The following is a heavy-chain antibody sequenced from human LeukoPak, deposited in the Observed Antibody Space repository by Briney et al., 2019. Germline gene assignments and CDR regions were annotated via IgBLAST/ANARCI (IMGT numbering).Heavy chain of an antibody. V-gene: IGHV3-30*04. J-gene: IGHJ4*02. CDR3: AREFLEGYFDWLLSGFDY. D-gene: IGHD3-9*01. CDR2: ISYDGSNK. CDR1: GFTFSSYA. Sequence: GRSLRLSCAASGFTFSSYAMHWVRQAPGKGLEWVAVISYDGSNKYYADSVKGRFTISRDNSKNTLYLQMNSLRAEDTAVYYCAREFLEGYFDWLLSGFDYWGQGTLVTVSS.